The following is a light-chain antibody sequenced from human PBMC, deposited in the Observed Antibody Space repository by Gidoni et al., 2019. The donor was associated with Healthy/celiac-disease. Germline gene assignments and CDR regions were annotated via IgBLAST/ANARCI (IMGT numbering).Light chain of an antibody. V-gene: IGKV2-28*01. J-gene: IGKJ2*03. Sequence: DIVMTQSPLSLPVPPGEPASISCRSSQSLLHSNGHNSLDWYLQKPGQSPQLLIYLGSNRASGVPDRFSGSGSGTDFTLKISRVEAEDVGVYYCMQALQTPPYSFGQGTKLEIK. CDR2: LGS. CDR1: QSLLHSNGHNS. CDR3: MQALQTPPYS.